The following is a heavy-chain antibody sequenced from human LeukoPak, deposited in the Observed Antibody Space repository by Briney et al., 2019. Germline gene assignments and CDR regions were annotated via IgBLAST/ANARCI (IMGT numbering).Heavy chain of an antibody. V-gene: IGHV3-21*01. CDR3: AREVSEGFDF. CDR1: GGSISSSS. J-gene: IGHJ4*02. D-gene: IGHD3-22*01. CDR2: FGTRSTSI. Sequence: PSETLSLTCTVSGGSISSSSYYWGWIRQAPGKGLEWVSSFGTRSTSIYHAGSVKGRFAISGDNAKNSLYLQMNSLRAEDTALYYCAREVSEGFDFWGQGTLVTVSS.